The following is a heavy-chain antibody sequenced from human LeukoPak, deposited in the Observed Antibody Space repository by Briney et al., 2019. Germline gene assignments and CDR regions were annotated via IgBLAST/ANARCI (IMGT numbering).Heavy chain of an antibody. CDR2: INSDGSST. V-gene: IGHV3-74*01. CDR1: GFTFSSYW. Sequence: GGSLRLSCAASGFTFSSYWMHWVRHAPGKGLVWVSRINSDGSSTSYADSVKGRFTISRDNAKNTQYLQMNSLRAEDTAVYYCARAFGYSSGWYDYWGQGTLVTVSS. D-gene: IGHD6-19*01. J-gene: IGHJ4*02. CDR3: ARAFGYSSGWYDY.